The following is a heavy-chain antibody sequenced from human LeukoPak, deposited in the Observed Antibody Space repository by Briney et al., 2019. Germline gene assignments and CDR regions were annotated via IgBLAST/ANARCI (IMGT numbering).Heavy chain of an antibody. Sequence: ASVKVSCKASGYTFTSYDINWVRQATGQGLEWMGWMNPNSGNTGYAQKFQGRIIMTSDTSISTVYMELSSLRSEDTAVYYCAKGLAYSGYDPFDSWGQGTLVTVSS. J-gene: IGHJ4*02. CDR2: MNPNSGNT. D-gene: IGHD5-12*01. CDR1: GYTFTSYD. V-gene: IGHV1-8*01. CDR3: AKGLAYSGYDPFDS.